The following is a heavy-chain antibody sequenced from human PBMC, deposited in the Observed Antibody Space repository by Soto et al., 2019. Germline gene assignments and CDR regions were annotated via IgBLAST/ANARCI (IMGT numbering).Heavy chain of an antibody. Sequence: GGSLRLSCAASGFTFSSYGMHWVRQAPGKGLEWVAVISYDGSNKYYADSVKGRFTISRDNSKNTLYLQMNSLRAEDTAVYYCARDQDSYYYDSSGYYLDPGFDYWGQGTLVTVSS. J-gene: IGHJ4*02. CDR3: ARDQDSYYYDSSGYYLDPGFDY. V-gene: IGHV3-30*03. CDR1: GFTFSSYG. D-gene: IGHD3-22*01. CDR2: ISYDGSNK.